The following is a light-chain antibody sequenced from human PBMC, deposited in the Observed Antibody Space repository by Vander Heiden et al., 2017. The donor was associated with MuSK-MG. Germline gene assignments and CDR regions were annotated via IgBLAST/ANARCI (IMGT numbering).Light chain of an antibody. CDR2: GAS. J-gene: IGKJ2*01. Sequence: EIVMTQSPATLSVSPGERATLSCRASQSVSSNLAWYQQKPGQAPRLLIYGASTRATGIPARFSGSGSGTEFTLTISSLQSEDFAVDYCQQYNNGVPMYTFGQGTKLEIK. CDR3: QQYNNGVPMYT. V-gene: IGKV3-15*01. CDR1: QSVSSN.